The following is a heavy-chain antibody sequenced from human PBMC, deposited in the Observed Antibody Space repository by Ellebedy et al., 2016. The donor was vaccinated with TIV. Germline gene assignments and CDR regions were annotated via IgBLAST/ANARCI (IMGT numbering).Heavy chain of an antibody. CDR3: VRAYRPVAAAGRSYYFDY. CDR1: GFTFNIFS. Sequence: GESLKISXAASGFTFNIFSMSWVRQAPGRGLEWVANIKQDGSDKYFVDSVEGRFTISRDNAKSSLYLQMNSLRAEDTAVYYCVRAYRPVAAAGRSYYFDYWGQGTLVTVSS. V-gene: IGHV3-7*04. D-gene: IGHD6-13*01. J-gene: IGHJ4*02. CDR2: IKQDGSDK.